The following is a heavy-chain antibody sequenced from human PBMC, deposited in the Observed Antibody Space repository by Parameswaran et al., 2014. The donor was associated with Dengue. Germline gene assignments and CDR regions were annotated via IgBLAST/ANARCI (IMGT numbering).Heavy chain of an antibody. CDR3: ARPRYSSSWYDPDAFDI. V-gene: IGHV4-31*03. CDR2: SITWEH. J-gene: IGHJ3*02. D-gene: IGHD6-13*01. CDR1: VAPSAVVVTT. Sequence: SETLSLTCTVSVAPSAVVVTTGAGSASTQGRAWSGLGTSITWEHLLQPSLKSRVTISVDTSKNQFSLKLSSVTAADTAVYYCARPRYSSSWYDPDAFDIWGPRDNGHRLL.